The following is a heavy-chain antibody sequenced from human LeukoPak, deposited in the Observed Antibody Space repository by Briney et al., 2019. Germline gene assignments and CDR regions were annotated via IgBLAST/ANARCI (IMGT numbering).Heavy chain of an antibody. CDR3: ARDPDSSNGWGPFDS. CDR2: TYYRSKWSS. CDR1: GDSVSRNGPS. D-gene: IGHD6-6*01. J-gene: IGHJ5*01. Sequence: ASQTLSLTCAVSGDSVSRNGPSWNWIRQSPSGGLEWLGRTYYRSKWSSDYAVSVKSRITINPDTSKNDFSLQLDSVTPEDTAVYYCARDPDSSNGWGPFDSWGQGTLVTVSS. V-gene: IGHV6-1*01.